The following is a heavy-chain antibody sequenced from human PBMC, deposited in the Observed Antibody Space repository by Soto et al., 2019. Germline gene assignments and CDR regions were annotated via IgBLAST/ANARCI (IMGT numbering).Heavy chain of an antibody. D-gene: IGHD6-19*01. CDR1: EGTFRTYA. J-gene: IGHJ6*02. V-gene: IGHV1-69*12. CDR2: IIPIFGTV. Sequence: QVQLLQSGAEVKKPGSSARVSCEDSEGTFRTYAISWVRQAPGQGLEWMGEIIPIFGTVNYAQKFQGRVTITADESTTTVYMDLRSLRSEDTAVYYCAKGAVAGTPTSYYYYGMDVWGQGTTVTVSS. CDR3: AKGAVAGTPTSYYYYGMDV.